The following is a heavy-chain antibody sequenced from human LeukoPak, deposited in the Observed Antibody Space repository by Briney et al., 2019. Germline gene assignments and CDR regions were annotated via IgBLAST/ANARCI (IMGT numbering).Heavy chain of an antibody. CDR2: IIPIFGTA. V-gene: IGHV1-69*06. D-gene: IGHD4-23*01. J-gene: IGHJ4*02. Sequence: ASVKVSCKASGGTFSSYAISWVRQAPGQGLEWMGGIIPIFGTANYAQKFQGRVTITADKSTSTAYMELSSLRAEDTAVYYCARRAGGYSHPYDYWGQGTLVTVSS. CDR3: ARRAGGYSHPYDY. CDR1: GGTFSSYA.